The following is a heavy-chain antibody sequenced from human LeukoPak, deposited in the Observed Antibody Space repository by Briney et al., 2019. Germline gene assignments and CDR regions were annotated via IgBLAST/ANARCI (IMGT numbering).Heavy chain of an antibody. Sequence: GGSPRLSCAASGFTFSSYGMHWVRQAPGKGLEWVAVISYDGSNKYYADSVKGRFTISRDNSKNTLYLQMNSLRAEDTAVYYCANSYGSGSFWGQGTLVTVSS. J-gene: IGHJ4*02. CDR3: ANSYGSGSF. D-gene: IGHD3-10*01. CDR2: ISYDGSNK. V-gene: IGHV3-30*18. CDR1: GFTFSSYG.